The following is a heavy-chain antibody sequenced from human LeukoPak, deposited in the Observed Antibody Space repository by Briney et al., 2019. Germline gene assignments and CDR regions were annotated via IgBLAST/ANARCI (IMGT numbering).Heavy chain of an antibody. CDR3: VRDRDSTGYYDY. D-gene: IGHD3-22*01. CDR2: ISSDGTNK. CDR1: RFTFRNYA. V-gene: IGHV3-30*04. J-gene: IGHJ4*02. Sequence: PGGSLRLSCAASRFTFRNYAMHWVRQAPGKGLEWVAVISSDGTNKDYADSVKGRFSISRDNSKNTLYLQTNSLRAEDTALYYCVRDRDSTGYYDYWGQGTLVTVSS.